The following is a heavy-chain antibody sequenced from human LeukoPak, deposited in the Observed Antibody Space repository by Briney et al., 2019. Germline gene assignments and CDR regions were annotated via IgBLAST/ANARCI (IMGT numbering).Heavy chain of an antibody. CDR2: IYTSGST. CDR3: ARGPTYYDFWSGYQFVWFDP. J-gene: IGHJ5*02. CDR1: GGSISSYY. V-gene: IGHV4-4*07. Sequence: KTSETLSLTCTVSGGSISSYYWSWIRQPAGKGLEWIGRIYTSGSTNYNPSLKSRVTMSVDTSKNQFSLKLSSVTAADTAVYYCARGPTYYDFWSGYQFVWFDPWGQGTLVTVSS. D-gene: IGHD3-3*01.